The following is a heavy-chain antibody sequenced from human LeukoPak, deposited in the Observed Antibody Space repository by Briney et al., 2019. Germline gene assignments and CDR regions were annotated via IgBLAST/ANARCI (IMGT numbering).Heavy chain of an antibody. CDR3: AREVIHDYGDYFDY. J-gene: IGHJ4*02. CDR2: ISYDGSNK. V-gene: IGHV3-30*03. Sequence: GGSLRLSCAPSGFTFSRHGMHWVRQAPGKGLEWVAVISYDGSNKYYADSVKGRFTISRDNSKNTLYLQMNSLRAEDTAVYYCAREVIHDYGDYFDYWGQGTLVTVSS. D-gene: IGHD4-17*01. CDR1: GFTFSRHG.